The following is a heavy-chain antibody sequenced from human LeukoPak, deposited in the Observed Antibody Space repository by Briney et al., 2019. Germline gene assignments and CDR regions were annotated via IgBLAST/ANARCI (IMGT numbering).Heavy chain of an antibody. D-gene: IGHD1-7*01. CDR3: ARGAEDWNYLYGRYYYYMDV. CDR1: GYTFTSYD. J-gene: IGHJ6*03. Sequence: ASVKVSCKASGYTFTSYDINWVRQATGQGLEWMGWMNPNSGNTGYAQKFQGRVTITRNTSISTAYMELSSLRSEDTAVYYCARGAEDWNYLYGRYYYYMDVWGKGTTVTVSS. V-gene: IGHV1-8*03. CDR2: MNPNSGNT.